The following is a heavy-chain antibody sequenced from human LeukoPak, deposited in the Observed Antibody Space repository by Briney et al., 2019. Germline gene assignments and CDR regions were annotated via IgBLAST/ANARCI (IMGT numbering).Heavy chain of an antibody. D-gene: IGHD6-13*01. V-gene: IGHV3-30*02. CDR2: IRYDGSNK. Sequence: GGSLRLSCAASGFTFSSYGMHWVRQAPGKGLEWVVFIRYDGSNKYYADSVKGRFTISRDNSKNTLYLQMNSLRAEDTAVYYCAKDRSSWFPSFDYWGQGTLVTVSS. CDR1: GFTFSSYG. CDR3: AKDRSSWFPSFDY. J-gene: IGHJ4*02.